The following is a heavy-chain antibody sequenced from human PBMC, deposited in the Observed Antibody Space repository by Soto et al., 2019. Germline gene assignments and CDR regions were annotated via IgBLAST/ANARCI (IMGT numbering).Heavy chain of an antibody. CDR1: GFTFSSYN. Sequence: GGSLRLSCTASGFTFSSYNINWVRQAPGKGLEWVSVITGGGSTYYADSVKGRFTISRDNSKNTVYLQMNSLRAEDTAVYFCAREDFDFRSDLPFDAWGPGLLVTVSS. J-gene: IGHJ4*02. V-gene: IGHV3-66*01. CDR3: AREDFDFRSDLPFDA. D-gene: IGHD3-3*01. CDR2: ITGGGST.